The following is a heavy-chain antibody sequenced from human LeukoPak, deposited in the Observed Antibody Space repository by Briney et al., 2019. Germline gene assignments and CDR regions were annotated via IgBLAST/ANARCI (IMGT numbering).Heavy chain of an antibody. D-gene: IGHD1-26*01. Sequence: GQSLRLSCAASGFTFSGYAMNWVRRAPGQGLEWVSAVSGSGGSRSYADPVKGRFTISRDNSKNTLYLQLNSLRAEDTAIYYCAKDDSVTYLQYFQHWGQGTLVTVSS. V-gene: IGHV3-23*01. J-gene: IGHJ1*01. CDR2: VSGSGGSR. CDR3: AKDDSVTYLQYFQH. CDR1: GFTFSGYA.